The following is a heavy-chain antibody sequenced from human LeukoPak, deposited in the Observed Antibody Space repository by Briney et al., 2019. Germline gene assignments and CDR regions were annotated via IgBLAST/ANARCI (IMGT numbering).Heavy chain of an antibody. Sequence: ASVKVSCTPSGYTFTIYYMHWVRQAPGQGLEWMGIINPSGGSTSYAQKFQGRVTMTRDTSTSTVYMELSSLRSEDTAVYYCARDRLAAPLSFDYWGQGTLVTVSS. V-gene: IGHV1-46*01. CDR1: GYTFTIYY. CDR3: ARDRLAAPLSFDY. J-gene: IGHJ4*02. CDR2: INPSGGST.